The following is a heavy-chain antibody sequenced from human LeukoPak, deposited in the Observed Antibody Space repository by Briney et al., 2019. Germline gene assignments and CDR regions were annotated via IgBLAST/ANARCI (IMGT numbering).Heavy chain of an antibody. Sequence: GGSLRHSCAASGFTFSSYSMNWVRQAPGKGLEWVSSISSSSSYIYYADSVKGRFTISRDNAKNSLYLQMNSLRAEDTAVYYCARVAYSGSYYHAFDIWGQGTMVTVSS. CDR2: ISSSSSYI. CDR3: ARVAYSGSYYHAFDI. J-gene: IGHJ3*02. V-gene: IGHV3-21*01. CDR1: GFTFSSYS. D-gene: IGHD1-26*01.